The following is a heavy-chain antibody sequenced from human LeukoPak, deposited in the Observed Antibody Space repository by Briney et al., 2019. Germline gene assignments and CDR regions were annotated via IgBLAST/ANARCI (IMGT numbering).Heavy chain of an antibody. J-gene: IGHJ4*02. D-gene: IGHD2/OR15-2a*01. Sequence: PGGSLRLSCAASGFTFSSYWMTWVRQAPGKGLEWVANIRQDGGEKYYVDSVKGRYTISRDNAKNSLYLQMTSLRAEDTAVYSCARVIVTVPGQSDYFDYWGQGTLVTFSS. CDR3: ARVIVTVPGQSDYFDY. CDR2: IRQDGGEK. V-gene: IGHV3-7*03. CDR1: GFTFSSYW.